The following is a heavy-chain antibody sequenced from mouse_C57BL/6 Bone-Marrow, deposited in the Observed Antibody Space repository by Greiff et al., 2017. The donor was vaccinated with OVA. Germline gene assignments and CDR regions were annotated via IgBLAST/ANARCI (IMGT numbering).Heavy chain of an antibody. D-gene: IGHD2-3*01. Sequence: QVQLQQSGTELVKPGASVKLSCKASGYTFTSYWMHWVKQRPGQGLEWIGNINPSNGGTNYNEKFKSKATLTVDKSSSTAYMQLSSLTSEDSAVYYCASPIYDGYYGCAMDYWGQGTSVTVSS. CDR2: INPSNGGT. CDR1: GYTFTSYW. CDR3: ASPIYDGYYGCAMDY. J-gene: IGHJ4*01. V-gene: IGHV1-53*01.